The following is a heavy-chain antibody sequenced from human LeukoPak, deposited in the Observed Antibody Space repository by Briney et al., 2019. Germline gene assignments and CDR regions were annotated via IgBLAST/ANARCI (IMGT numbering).Heavy chain of an antibody. J-gene: IGHJ4*02. D-gene: IGHD3-10*01. V-gene: IGHV1-69*13. CDR2: IIPIFGTA. CDR1: GGTFSSYA. Sequence: SVKVSRKASGGTFSSYAISWVRQAPGQGLEWMGGIIPIFGTANYAQKFQGRVTITADESTSTAYMELSSLRSEDTAVYYCARVEGSGSYYNFPYWGQGTLVTVSS. CDR3: ARVEGSGSYYNFPY.